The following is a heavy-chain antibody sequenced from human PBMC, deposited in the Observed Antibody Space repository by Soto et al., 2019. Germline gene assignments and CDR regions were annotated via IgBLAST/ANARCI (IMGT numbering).Heavy chain of an antibody. CDR3: ARVAVGYYYMDV. J-gene: IGHJ6*03. CDR1: GFTFSNYW. V-gene: IGHV3-74*01. CDR2: INSDGTRT. Sequence: EVQLVESGGGLVQPGGSLRLSCAASGFTFSNYWMHWVRQAPGKGLVWVSRINSDGTRTNYADSVKGRFTISRDNAENTLYLQMSSPTAEDTAVYYCARVAVGYYYMDVWGKGTTVTVSS.